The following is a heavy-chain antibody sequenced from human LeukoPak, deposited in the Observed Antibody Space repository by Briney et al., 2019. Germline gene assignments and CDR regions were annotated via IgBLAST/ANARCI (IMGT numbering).Heavy chain of an antibody. D-gene: IGHD5-18*01. V-gene: IGHV4-59*12. CDR1: GGSISSNY. CDR2: IYYTGST. Sequence: SETLSLTCTVSGGSISSNYWSWIRQPPGKGLEWIGYIYYTGSTNYNPSLKSRVTISVDTSKNQFSLKLSSVTAADTAVYYCARGRIWGYSYGYGYWGQGTLVTVSS. J-gene: IGHJ4*02. CDR3: ARGRIWGYSYGYGY.